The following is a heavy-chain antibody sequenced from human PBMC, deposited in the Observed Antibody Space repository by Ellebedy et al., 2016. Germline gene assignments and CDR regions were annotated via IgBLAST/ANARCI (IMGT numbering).Heavy chain of an antibody. J-gene: IGHJ4*02. CDR3: ANVGGSGTYYNGY. CDR1: GFSVSSNY. CDR2: ISTSGGST. D-gene: IGHD3-10*01. V-gene: IGHV3-53*01. Sequence: ETLSLTCVVSGFSVSSNYLNWVRQAPGKGLEWVSVISTSGGSTHYADSVKGRFTISRDNSKNTLYLQMSSLRAEDTAVYYCANVGGSGTYYNGYWGQGTLVTVSS.